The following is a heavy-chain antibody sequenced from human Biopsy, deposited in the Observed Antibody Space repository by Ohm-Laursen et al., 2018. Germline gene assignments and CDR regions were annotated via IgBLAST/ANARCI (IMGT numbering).Heavy chain of an antibody. CDR1: GSTFRTYG. J-gene: IGHJ6*02. CDR2: ISYDQITK. Sequence: SLRLSCAASGSTFRTYGMHWARLAPGKGLEWVAVISYDQITKHYADSVRGRFTISRDNSKNTLYLQVNSLRAEDTAVYYCAKDLSVYYYYGIDVWGQGTTVTVSS. CDR3: AKDLSVYYYYGIDV. D-gene: IGHD5/OR15-5a*01. V-gene: IGHV3-30*19.